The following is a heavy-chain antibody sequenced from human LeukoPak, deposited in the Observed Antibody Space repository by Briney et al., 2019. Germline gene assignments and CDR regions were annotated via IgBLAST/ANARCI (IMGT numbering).Heavy chain of an antibody. D-gene: IGHD7-27*01. CDR2: IYTSGST. V-gene: IGHV4-61*02. CDR3: ARTGEEGIDY. Sequence: SETLSLTCTVSGGSISIGSYYWSWIRQPAGKGLEWIGRIYTSGSTNYNPSLKSRATISVDTSNNQFSLKLSSVTAADTAVYYCARTGEEGIDYWGQGTLVTVSS. J-gene: IGHJ4*02. CDR1: GGSISIGSYY.